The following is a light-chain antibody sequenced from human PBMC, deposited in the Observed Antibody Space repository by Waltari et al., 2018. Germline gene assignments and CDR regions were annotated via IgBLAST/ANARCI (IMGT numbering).Light chain of an antibody. CDR1: QNILTY. J-gene: IGKJ2*01. CDR3: QQCHSTPYT. CDR2: AAS. V-gene: IGKV1-39*01. Sequence: DIQMTQSPSSLSSSVGDILTITCRASQNILTYVNWYQQKPGKAPKRLIYAASSLEDGVPLRFSGSGSGTHFTLTISGLQPEDLATYYCQQCHSTPYTCGQGTKLES.